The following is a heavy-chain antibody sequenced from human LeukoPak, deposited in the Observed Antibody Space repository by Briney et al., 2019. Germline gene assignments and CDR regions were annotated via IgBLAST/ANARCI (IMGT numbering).Heavy chain of an antibody. CDR1: GDSISGQRHH. CDR3: ARSVRYYDFWSGYSAAPNDAFDI. V-gene: IGHV4-4*09. D-gene: IGHD3-3*01. CDR2: IYTSGST. Sequence: PSETLSLTCTVSGDSISGQRHHWNWIRQPPGKGLEWIGYIYTSGSTNYNPSLKSRVTRSVDTSKNQFSLKLSAVTAADTAVYSCARSVRYYDFWSGYSAAPNDAFDIWGQGTMVTVSS. J-gene: IGHJ3*02.